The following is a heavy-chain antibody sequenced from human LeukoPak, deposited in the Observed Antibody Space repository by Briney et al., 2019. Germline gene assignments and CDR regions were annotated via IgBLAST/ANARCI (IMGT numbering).Heavy chain of an antibody. D-gene: IGHD2-15*01. V-gene: IGHV3-7*01. CDR2: INPAGSET. Sequence: GGSLRLSCAASGFSFSAYWMTWVRQAPGTGLEWVANINPAGSETYYVDPVKGRFSISRDNAKNLVYLQMNSLRAEDTAVYHCARFGYVAAVDVWGQGTPVTVS. J-gene: IGHJ4*02. CDR1: GFSFSAYW. CDR3: ARFGYVAAVDV.